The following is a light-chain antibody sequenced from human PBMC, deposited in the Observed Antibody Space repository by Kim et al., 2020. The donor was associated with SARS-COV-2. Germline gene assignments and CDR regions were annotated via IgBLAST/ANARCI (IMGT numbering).Light chain of an antibody. Sequence: GQSITISCTGTSSDVGSYNLVSWYQQHPGKAPKLMIYEVNKRPSGVSNRFSGSKSGNTASLTISGLQAEDEADYYCCSYAGSATWVFGGGTKLTVL. CDR2: EVN. V-gene: IGLV2-23*02. CDR3: CSYAGSATWV. CDR1: SSDVGSYNL. J-gene: IGLJ3*02.